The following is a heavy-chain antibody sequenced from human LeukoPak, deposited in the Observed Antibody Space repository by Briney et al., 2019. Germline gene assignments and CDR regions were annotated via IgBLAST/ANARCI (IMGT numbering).Heavy chain of an antibody. CDR2: ISAYNGNT. V-gene: IGHV1-18*01. Sequence: GAPVKVSCKASGYTFTSYGISWVRQAPGQGLEWMGWISAYNGNTNYAQKLQGRVTMTTDTSTGTAYMEPRSLRSDDTAVYYCARVADPYSGSYFDYWGQGTLVTVSS. J-gene: IGHJ4*02. CDR1: GYTFTSYG. D-gene: IGHD1-26*01. CDR3: ARVADPYSGSYFDY.